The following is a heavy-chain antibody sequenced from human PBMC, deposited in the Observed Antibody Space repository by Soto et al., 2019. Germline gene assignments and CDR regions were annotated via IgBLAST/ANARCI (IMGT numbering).Heavy chain of an antibody. D-gene: IGHD5-18*01. CDR3: AHRRGSSYAIDY. CDR2: IYWDDDK. CDR1: GFSLSTSGVG. Sequence: QITLKESGPTLVKPTQTLTLTCTFSGFSLSTSGVGVGWIRQPPGKALEWLAFIYWDDDKRYSPFLKSRLTITKDTSKNQVVLTMTNMDPVDTATYYCAHRRGSSYAIDYWGEGTLVTVSS. J-gene: IGHJ4*02. V-gene: IGHV2-5*02.